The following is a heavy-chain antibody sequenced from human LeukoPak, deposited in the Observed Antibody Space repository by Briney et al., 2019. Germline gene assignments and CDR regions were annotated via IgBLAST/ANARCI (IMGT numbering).Heavy chain of an antibody. CDR1: GYTFTSYG. CDR3: ARDGGYDLLYYYYYYMDV. Sequence: ASVKVSCKASGYTFTSYGIGWVRQAPGQGLEWMGWISAYNGNTNYAQKLQGRVTMTTDTSTSTAYMELRSLRSDDTAVYYCARDGGYDLLYYYYYYMDVWGKGTTVTVSS. V-gene: IGHV1-18*01. D-gene: IGHD5-12*01. CDR2: ISAYNGNT. J-gene: IGHJ6*03.